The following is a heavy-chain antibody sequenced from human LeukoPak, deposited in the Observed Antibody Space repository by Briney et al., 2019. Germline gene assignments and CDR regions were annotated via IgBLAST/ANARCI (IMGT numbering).Heavy chain of an antibody. CDR2: ISSNEYDT. CDR3: VKDLNGTWSFDY. CDR1: GLTFSAFF. D-gene: IGHD2-8*01. V-gene: IGHV3-64D*06. J-gene: IGHJ4*02. Sequence: PGGSLRLSCSASGLTFSAFFMNWVRQPPGKGLNFVSSISSNEYDTYYADSVKGRFTISRDNSKNTLFLQMSSLRAEDTAVYYCVKDLNGTWSFDYWGQGTLVTVSS.